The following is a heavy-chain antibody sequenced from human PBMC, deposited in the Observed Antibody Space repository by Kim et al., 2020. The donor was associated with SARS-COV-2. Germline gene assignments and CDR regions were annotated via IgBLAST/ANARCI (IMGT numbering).Heavy chain of an antibody. J-gene: IGHJ4*02. CDR3: ARDWGLVPAADHFDY. Sequence: ASVKVSCKASGYTFTSYAMHWVRQAPGQRLEWMGWINAGNGNTKYSQKFQGRVTITRDTSASTAYMELSSLRSEDTAVYYCARDWGLVPAADHFDYWGQGTLVTVSS. CDR1: GYTFTSYA. V-gene: IGHV1-3*01. D-gene: IGHD2-2*01. CDR2: INAGNGNT.